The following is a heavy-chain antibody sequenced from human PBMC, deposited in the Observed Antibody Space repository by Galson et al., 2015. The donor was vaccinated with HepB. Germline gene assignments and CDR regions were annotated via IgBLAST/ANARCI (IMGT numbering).Heavy chain of an antibody. CDR2: MNPNSGNT. J-gene: IGHJ6*02. CDR1: GYTFTSYD. D-gene: IGHD6-13*01. V-gene: IGHV1-8*01. CDR3: ASLSYSSSWQSVYYYYGMDV. Sequence: SVKVSCKASGYTFTSYDINWVRQATGQGLEWMGWMNPNSGNTGYAQKFQGRVTMTRNTSISTAYMELSSLRSEDTAVYYCASLSYSSSWQSVYYYYGMDVWGQGTTVTVSS.